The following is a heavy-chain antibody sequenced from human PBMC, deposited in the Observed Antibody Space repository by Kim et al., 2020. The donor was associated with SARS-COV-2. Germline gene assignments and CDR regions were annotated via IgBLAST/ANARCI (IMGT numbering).Heavy chain of an antibody. Sequence: SETLSLTCSVSGGSISSYYCSRIRQPPRKGLEWIGNSYYSGSTNYNPSLKSRVTISEDTSKNQFSLKLRSVIAADMAVYFCARRSRGYSSGGSCFSGID. CDR3: ARRSRGYSSGGSCFSGID. J-gene: IGHJ4*01. V-gene: IGHV4-59*08. CDR2: SYYSGST. CDR1: GGSISSYY. D-gene: IGHD2-15*01.